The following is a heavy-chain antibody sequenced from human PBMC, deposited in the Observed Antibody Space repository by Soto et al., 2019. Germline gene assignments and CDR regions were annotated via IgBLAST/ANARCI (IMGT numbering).Heavy chain of an antibody. CDR1: GFTFSNAW. Sequence: EVQLAESGGGLVKPGGSLRLSCAASGFTFSNAWMNWVRQAPGKGLEWVGRIKSKTDGGTTDYAAPVKGRFTISRDDSKNTLYLQMNRLKTEDTGVYYVTTPWEWLFSGYYYYYGMDVWGQGPTVTVSS. CDR2: IKSKTDGGTT. CDR3: TTPWEWLFSGYYYYYGMDV. V-gene: IGHV3-15*07. J-gene: IGHJ6*02. D-gene: IGHD3-3*01.